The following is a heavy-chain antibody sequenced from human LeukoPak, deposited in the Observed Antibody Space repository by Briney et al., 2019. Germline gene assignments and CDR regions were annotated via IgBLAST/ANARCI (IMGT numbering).Heavy chain of an antibody. J-gene: IGHJ6*03. Sequence: GGSLRLSCAASGFTFSSYSMNWVRQAPGKGLEWVSSISSSSSYIYYADSVKGRFTISRDNAKNSLYLQMNSLRAEDTAVYYCARETPGYYYYYMDVWGKGTTVTVSS. CDR2: ISSSSSYI. CDR3: ARETPGYYYYYMDV. CDR1: GFTFSSYS. D-gene: IGHD1-1*01. V-gene: IGHV3-21*01.